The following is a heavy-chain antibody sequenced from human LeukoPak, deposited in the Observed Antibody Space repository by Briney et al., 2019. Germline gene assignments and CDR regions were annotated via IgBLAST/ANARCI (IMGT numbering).Heavy chain of an antibody. J-gene: IGHJ3*02. CDR1: GFPFSSYA. Sequence: GGSLRLSCAASGFPFSSYAMSWVRQDPGKGLEGVSAISGSGDSTYYADSVKGRFTISRDNSKNTLYLLLNSLRAEDPAVYYCAKDLREYTSSPRNAFHIWGQGTMVTVSS. CDR2: ISGSGDST. V-gene: IGHV3-23*01. D-gene: IGHD6-6*01. CDR3: AKDLREYTSSPRNAFHI.